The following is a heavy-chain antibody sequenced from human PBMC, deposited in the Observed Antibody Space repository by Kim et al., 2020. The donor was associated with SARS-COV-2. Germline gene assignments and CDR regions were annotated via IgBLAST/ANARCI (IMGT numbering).Heavy chain of an antibody. CDR1: GGSFSGYY. J-gene: IGHJ5*02. D-gene: IGHD6-13*01. CDR3: ARVRSPMFIPRSIAAAGLNWFDP. V-gene: IGHV4-34*01. Sequence: SETLSLTCAVYGGSFSGYYWSWIRQPPGKGLEWIGEINHSGSTNYNPSLKSRVTISVDTSKNKFSLKLSSVTAADTAVYYCARVRSPMFIPRSIAAAGLNWFDPWGQGTLVTVSS. CDR2: INHSGST.